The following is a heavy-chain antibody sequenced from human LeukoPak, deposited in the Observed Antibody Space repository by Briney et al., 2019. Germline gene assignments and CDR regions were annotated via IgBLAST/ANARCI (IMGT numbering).Heavy chain of an antibody. D-gene: IGHD2-2*01. CDR3: ARRGYCSSTTCYAGGGFDY. Sequence: SETLSLTCTVSGGSISSSSYYWGWIRQPPGKGLEWIGSIYYSGSTNYNPSLKSRVTISEDTSKNQFSLNLTSVTAADTAVYYCARRGYCSSTTCYAGGGFDYWGQGTLVTVPS. CDR2: IYYSGST. J-gene: IGHJ4*02. CDR1: GGSISSSSYY. V-gene: IGHV4-39*01.